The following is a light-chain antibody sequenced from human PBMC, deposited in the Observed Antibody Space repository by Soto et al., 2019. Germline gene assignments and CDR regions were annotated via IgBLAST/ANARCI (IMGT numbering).Light chain of an antibody. CDR2: DVS. CDR3: SSYTSSSTRV. J-gene: IGLJ1*01. CDR1: SSDVGGYNY. V-gene: IGLV2-14*01. Sequence: QSVLTQPASVSGSPGQSITISCPGPSSDVGGYNYVSWYQQHPGKAPKLMIYDVSNRPSGVSNRFSGSKSGNTASLTISGLQAEDEADYYCSSYTSSSTRVFGTGTKVTVL.